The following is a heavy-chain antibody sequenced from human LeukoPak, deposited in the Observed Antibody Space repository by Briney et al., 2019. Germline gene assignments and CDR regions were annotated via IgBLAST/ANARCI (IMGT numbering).Heavy chain of an antibody. J-gene: IGHJ4*02. CDR3: AKRGPGSPQSGKYYFDY. CDR1: GFTFSSFW. V-gene: IGHV3-74*01. CDR2: ISDDGTHT. Sequence: PGGSLRLSCAASGFTFSSFWMHWVRQSPGKGLEWVSRISDDGTHTGYADSVKGRFTISRDNAKNTLYLQMNSLRADDTAVYYCAKRGPGSPQSGKYYFDYWGQGTLVTVSS. D-gene: IGHD3-10*01.